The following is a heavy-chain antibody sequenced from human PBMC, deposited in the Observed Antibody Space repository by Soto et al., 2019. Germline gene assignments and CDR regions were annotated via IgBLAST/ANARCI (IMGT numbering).Heavy chain of an antibody. CDR3: ARGLWMVRVKWAYYFDY. V-gene: IGHV4-34*01. Sequence: SETLSLTCAVYGGSFSGYYWSWIRQPPGKGLEWIGEINHSGSTNYNPSLKSRVTISVDTSKNQFSLKLNSVTAADTAVYYCARGLWMVRVKWAYYFDYWGQGTLVTVSS. D-gene: IGHD3-10*01. CDR1: GGSFSGYY. J-gene: IGHJ4*02. CDR2: INHSGST.